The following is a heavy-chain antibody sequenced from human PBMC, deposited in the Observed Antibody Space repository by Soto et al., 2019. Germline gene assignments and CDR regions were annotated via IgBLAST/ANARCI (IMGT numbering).Heavy chain of an antibody. Sequence: QVQLVESGGGVVQPGRSLRLSCAASGFTFSAFGMHWVRQAPGKGLEWVAVISNDGNHEQYADSVRGRFSIYRDNSKNTSYLQMNSLSSEDTAVYFCAKTITNFGGSSTGRGALLDYWGQGILVTVSS. V-gene: IGHV3-30*18. CDR3: AKTITNFGGSSTGRGALLDY. J-gene: IGHJ4*02. CDR1: GFTFSAFG. CDR2: ISNDGNHE. D-gene: IGHD3-3*01.